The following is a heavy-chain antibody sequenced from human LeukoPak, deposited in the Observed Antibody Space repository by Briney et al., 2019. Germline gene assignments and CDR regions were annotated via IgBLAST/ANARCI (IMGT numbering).Heavy chain of an antibody. V-gene: IGHV1-2*02. D-gene: IGHD6-19*01. Sequence: ASVKVSCKASGYTFTGYYIHWVRQAPGQGLEWVGWINPNSGATNYAQKFQGRVAMTRDTSISTVYMELSRLRSDDTAVYYCARDSYSSGSFDYWGQGTLVTVPS. CDR2: INPNSGAT. CDR3: ARDSYSSGSFDY. CDR1: GYTFTGYY. J-gene: IGHJ4*02.